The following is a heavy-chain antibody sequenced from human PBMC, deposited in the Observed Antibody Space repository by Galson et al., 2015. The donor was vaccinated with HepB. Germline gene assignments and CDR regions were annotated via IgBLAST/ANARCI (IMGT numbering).Heavy chain of an antibody. CDR3: ARDGKIGIEVTAYYHYYMDV. D-gene: IGHD2-21*02. CDR2: IKDDGSET. Sequence: SLRLSCAASGFTFSDYWMSWVRQAPGKGLEWVGNIKDDGSETYYVDSVKGRFTISRDNAKNSLYLQMSSLRAEDTAVYYCARDGKIGIEVTAYYHYYMDVWGKGTTVTVSS. J-gene: IGHJ6*03. CDR1: GFTFSDYW. V-gene: IGHV3-7*01.